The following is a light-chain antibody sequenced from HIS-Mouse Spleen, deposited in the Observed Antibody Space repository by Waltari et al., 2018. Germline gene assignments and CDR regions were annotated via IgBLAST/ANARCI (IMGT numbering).Light chain of an antibody. Sequence: DIQMTQSPSSLSASVGDRVTITCQARQDISNYLNWYQQKPGKAPKLRIYDASNLETGVPSRFSGSGSGTDFTFTISSLQPEDIATYYCQQYDNLPPTLGQGTKLEIK. V-gene: IGKV1-33*01. CDR3: QQYDNLPPT. J-gene: IGKJ2*01. CDR2: DAS. CDR1: QDISNY.